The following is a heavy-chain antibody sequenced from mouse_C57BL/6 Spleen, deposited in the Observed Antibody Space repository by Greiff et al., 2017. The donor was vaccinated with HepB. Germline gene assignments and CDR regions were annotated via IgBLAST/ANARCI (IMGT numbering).Heavy chain of an antibody. CDR1: GYSFTSYY. CDR3: ARSSYGSSYDY. Sequence: VKLQESGPELVKPGASVKISCKASGYSFTSYYIHWVKQRPGQGLEWIGWIYPGSGNTKYNEKFKGKATLTADTSSSTAYMQLSSLTSEDSAVYYCARSSYGSSYDYWGQGTTLTVSS. J-gene: IGHJ2*01. V-gene: IGHV1-66*01. CDR2: IYPGSGNT. D-gene: IGHD1-1*01.